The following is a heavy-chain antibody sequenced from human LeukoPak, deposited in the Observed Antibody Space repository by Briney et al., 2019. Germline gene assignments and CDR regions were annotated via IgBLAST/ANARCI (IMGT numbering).Heavy chain of an antibody. Sequence: SETLSLTCTVSGYSISSGYYWGWIRQPPGKGLEWIGNIYHSGSTYHNPSLESRVTISVDTSKDQFSLKLSSVTAADTAVYYCARDYYDSSGGLYYYYMDVWGKGTTVTVSS. D-gene: IGHD3-22*01. V-gene: IGHV4-38-2*02. CDR1: GYSISSGYY. CDR2: IYHSGST. CDR3: ARDYYDSSGGLYYYYMDV. J-gene: IGHJ6*03.